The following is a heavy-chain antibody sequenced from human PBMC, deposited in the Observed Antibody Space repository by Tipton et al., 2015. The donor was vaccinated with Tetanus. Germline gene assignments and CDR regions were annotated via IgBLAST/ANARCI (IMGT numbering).Heavy chain of an antibody. CDR3: AAESARGNNWFDP. Sequence: TLSPTCTVSGGSINTGDFLWTWIRQHPRTGLEWIGYISNRGNSYSNPSLKGRVSLSVDKSASQFSLRLTSVTSADSAVYYCAAESARGNNWFDPWGQGVLVNVSS. V-gene: IGHV4-31*03. J-gene: IGHJ5*02. CDR2: ISNRGNS. CDR1: GGSINTGDFL.